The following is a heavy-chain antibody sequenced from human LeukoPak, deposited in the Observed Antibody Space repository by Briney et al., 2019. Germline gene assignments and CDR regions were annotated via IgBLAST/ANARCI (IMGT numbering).Heavy chain of an antibody. V-gene: IGHV3-30-3*01. Sequence: GRSLRLSCAASGFTFSSYAMHWVRQAPGKGLEWVAVISYDGSNKYYADSVKGRFTISRDNAKNSLYLQMNSLRAEDTVVYYCAREVGLRFLEWLLSHFDYWGQGTLVTVSS. CDR3: AREVGLRFLEWLLSHFDY. CDR1: GFTFSSYA. CDR2: ISYDGSNK. D-gene: IGHD3-3*01. J-gene: IGHJ4*02.